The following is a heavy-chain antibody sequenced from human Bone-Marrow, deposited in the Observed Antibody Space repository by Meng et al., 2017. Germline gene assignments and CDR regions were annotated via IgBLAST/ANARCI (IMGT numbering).Heavy chain of an antibody. V-gene: IGHV1-2*02. CDR1: GYTFTSYG. Sequence: ASVKVSCKASGYTFTSYGISWLRQAPGQGLEWMGWINPNSGGTNYAQKFQGRVTMTRDTSISTAYMELSRLRSDDTAVYYCAREGTPRKKYHYAPDYWGQGTLVTVSS. CDR3: AREGTPRKKYHYAPDY. CDR2: INPNSGGT. J-gene: IGHJ4*02. D-gene: IGHD2-2*01.